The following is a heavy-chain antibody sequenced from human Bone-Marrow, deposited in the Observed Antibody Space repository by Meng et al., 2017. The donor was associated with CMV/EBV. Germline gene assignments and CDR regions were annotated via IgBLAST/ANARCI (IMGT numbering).Heavy chain of an antibody. D-gene: IGHD3-10*01. V-gene: IGHV3-30*04. CDR3: ARESLLWFGESQSRPNKMPFDI. CDR1: GFTFSNYA. Sequence: GESLKISCAASGFTFSNYAMHWVRQAPGKGLEWVALISYDGSNKYYVDSVKGRFTISRDNSKNTLYLQMNSLRSEDTAVYYCARESLLWFGESQSRPNKMPFDIWGQRTIVAASS. J-gene: IGHJ3*02. CDR2: ISYDGSNK.